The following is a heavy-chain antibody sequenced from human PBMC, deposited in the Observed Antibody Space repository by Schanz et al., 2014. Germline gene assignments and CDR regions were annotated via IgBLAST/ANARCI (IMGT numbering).Heavy chain of an antibody. V-gene: IGHV3-66*01. D-gene: IGHD6-6*01. CDR1: GFTFSRNA. CDR3: ARGYSSSMDV. J-gene: IGHJ6*02. CDR2: IYSGGST. Sequence: EVQLVESGGGLVQPGGSLRLSCAASGFTFSRNAMNWVRQAPGKGLEWVSVIYSGGSTYYADSVKGRFTISRDNSKNTLYLQMNSLRAEDTAVYYCARGYSSSMDVWGQGTTVTVSS.